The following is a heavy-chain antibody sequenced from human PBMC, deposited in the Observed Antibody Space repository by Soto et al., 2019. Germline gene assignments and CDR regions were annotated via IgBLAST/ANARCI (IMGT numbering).Heavy chain of an antibody. Sequence: GGSLRLSCAASGFTFSSYWMSWVRQAPGKGLEWVANIKQDGSEKYYVDSVKGRFTISRDNAKNSLYLQMNSLRAEDTAVYYCARGPVGGSTSCCDYGGQGTLVSVSS. CDR2: IKQDGSEK. V-gene: IGHV3-7*01. CDR1: GFTFSSYW. J-gene: IGHJ4*02. D-gene: IGHD2-2*01. CDR3: ARGPVGGSTSCCDY.